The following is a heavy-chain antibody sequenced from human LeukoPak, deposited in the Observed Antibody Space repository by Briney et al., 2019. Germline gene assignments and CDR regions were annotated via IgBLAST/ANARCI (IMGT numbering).Heavy chain of an antibody. Sequence: SETLSLTCAVYGGSFSGYYWSWIRQPPGKGLEWIGEINHSGSTNYNPSLKSRVTISVDTSKNQFSLKLSSVTAADTAVYYCARGYFDWNSPDFDYWGQGTLVTVSS. D-gene: IGHD3-9*01. J-gene: IGHJ4*02. CDR2: INHSGST. CDR1: GGSFSGYY. CDR3: ARGYFDWNSPDFDY. V-gene: IGHV4-34*01.